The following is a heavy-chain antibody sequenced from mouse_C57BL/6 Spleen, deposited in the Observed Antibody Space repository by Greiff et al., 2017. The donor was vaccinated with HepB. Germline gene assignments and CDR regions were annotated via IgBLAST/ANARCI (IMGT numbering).Heavy chain of an antibody. Sequence: QVQLQQSGAELVKPGASVKLSCKASGYTFTEYTIHWVKQRSGQGLEWIGWFYPGSGSIKYNEKFKDKATLTADKSSSTVYMKLSRMTSEDSAVYYCARHEEGYGYFDYWGQGTTLTVSS. V-gene: IGHV1-62-2*01. D-gene: IGHD1-1*02. J-gene: IGHJ2*01. CDR1: GYTFTEYT. CDR2: FYPGSGSI. CDR3: ARHEEGYGYFDY.